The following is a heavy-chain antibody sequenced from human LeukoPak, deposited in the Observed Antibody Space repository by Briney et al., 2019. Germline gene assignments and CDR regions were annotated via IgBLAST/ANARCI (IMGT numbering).Heavy chain of an antibody. CDR2: ITGSGAGT. CDR1: TFAFSSYA. J-gene: IGHJ3*01. CDR3: TKDPNGDYVGAFDF. V-gene: IGHV3-23*01. Sequence: PGGSLRLSCAASTFAFSSYAMTWVRQGPGKGLEWVSSITGSGAGTSYADSVKGRFTVSRDNSKNTLYLQMNSLRAEDTAVYYCTKDPNGDYVGAFDFWDQGTLVIVSS. D-gene: IGHD4-17*01.